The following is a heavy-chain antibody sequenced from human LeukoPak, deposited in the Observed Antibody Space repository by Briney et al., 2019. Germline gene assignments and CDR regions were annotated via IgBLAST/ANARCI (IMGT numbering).Heavy chain of an antibody. CDR3: AGGKGKSRYRTKGQIQVVPGAMSRLGDGMDV. CDR2: INHSGST. J-gene: IGHJ6*02. Sequence: PSETLSLTCAVYGGSFSSYYWSWIRQPPGKGLEWIGEINHSGSTNYNPSLKSRVTISVDTSKNQFSLKLSSVTAADTAVYYCAGGKGKSRYRTKGQIQVVPGAMSRLGDGMDVWGQGTTVTVSS. CDR1: GGSFSSYY. V-gene: IGHV4-34*01. D-gene: IGHD2-2*01.